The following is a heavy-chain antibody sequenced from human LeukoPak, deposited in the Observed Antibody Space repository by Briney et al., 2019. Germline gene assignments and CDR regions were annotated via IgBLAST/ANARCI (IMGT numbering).Heavy chain of an antibody. CDR2: IYTSGST. D-gene: IGHD1-1*01. CDR3: ARSQLSHFDY. CDR1: GGSISSGSYY. V-gene: IGHV4-61*02. J-gene: IGHJ4*02. Sequence: SETLSLTCTVSGGSISSGSYYWSWIRQPAGKGLEWIGRIYTSGSTNYNPSLKSRVTISVDTSKNQFSLKLSSVTAADTAVYYCARSQLSHFDYWGQGTLVTVSS.